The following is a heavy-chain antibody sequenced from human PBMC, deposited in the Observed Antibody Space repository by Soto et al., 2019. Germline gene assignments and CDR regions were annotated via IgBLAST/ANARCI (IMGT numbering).Heavy chain of an antibody. Sequence: GWSLRLSCAASGFTFSSYAMHWVRQAPGKGLERVACISYDGSNKYYADSVKGRFTISRDNSKNTLYLQMNSLRAEDTAVYYCARDRKGWFGESQYHFDYWGQGTLVTVSS. J-gene: IGHJ4*02. V-gene: IGHV3-30-3*01. D-gene: IGHD3-10*01. CDR3: ARDRKGWFGESQYHFDY. CDR1: GFTFSSYA. CDR2: ISYDGSNK.